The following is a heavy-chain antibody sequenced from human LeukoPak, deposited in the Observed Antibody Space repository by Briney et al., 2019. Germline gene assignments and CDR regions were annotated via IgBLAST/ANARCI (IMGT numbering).Heavy chain of an antibody. CDR3: ARKRPNYFDY. CDR2: ISGSGGST. Sequence: GVSLRLSCAASGFTFSSYAMSWVRQAPGKGLEWISAISGSGGSTYYADSVKGRFTISRDNAENSLYLQMNSLRAEDTALYYCARKRPNYFDYWGQGTLVTVSS. V-gene: IGHV3-23*01. J-gene: IGHJ4*02. CDR1: GFTFSSYA.